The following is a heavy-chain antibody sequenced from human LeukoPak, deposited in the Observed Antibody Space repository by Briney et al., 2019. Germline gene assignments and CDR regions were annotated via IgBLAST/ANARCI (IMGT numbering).Heavy chain of an antibody. CDR2: TYYRSKWYN. CDR1: GDSVSSNSAA. D-gene: IGHD6-19*01. CDR3: ANTLAYSSGQDAFDI. J-gene: IGHJ3*02. V-gene: IGHV6-1*01. Sequence: SQTLSLTFAISGDSVSSNSAAWNGITQSPPRGLEWLGSTYYRSKWYNYYAVSVKSRITINPDTSNNQFSMQLTSVTAPGTALYYCANTLAYSSGQDAFDIWGQGTMVSVSS.